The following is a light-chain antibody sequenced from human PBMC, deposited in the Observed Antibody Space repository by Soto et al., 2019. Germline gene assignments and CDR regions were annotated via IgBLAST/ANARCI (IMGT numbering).Light chain of an antibody. V-gene: IGLV2-8*01. CDR3: SSYAGSNNWGV. Sequence: QSALTQPPSASGSPGQSVTISCTGTSSDVGGYNYVSWYQQHPGKAPKLMIYEVSKRPSGVTDRFSGSKSGNTASLTVSGLQAEDEADYYCSSYAGSNNWGVFGGGTQLTVL. J-gene: IGLJ2*01. CDR1: SSDVGGYNY. CDR2: EVS.